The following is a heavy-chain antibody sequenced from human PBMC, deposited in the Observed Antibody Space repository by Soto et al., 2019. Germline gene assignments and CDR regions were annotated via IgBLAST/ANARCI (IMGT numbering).Heavy chain of an antibody. CDR3: ARVSVPGGSIAAAGTWDFDY. J-gene: IGHJ4*02. CDR2: INAGNGNT. Sequence: ASVKVSCKASGYTFTSYAMHWVRQAPGQRLEWMGWINAGNGNTKYSQKFQGRVTITRDTSASTAYMELSSLRSEDTAVYYCARVSVPGGSIAAAGTWDFDYWGQGTLVTVSS. V-gene: IGHV1-3*01. D-gene: IGHD6-13*01. CDR1: GYTFTSYA.